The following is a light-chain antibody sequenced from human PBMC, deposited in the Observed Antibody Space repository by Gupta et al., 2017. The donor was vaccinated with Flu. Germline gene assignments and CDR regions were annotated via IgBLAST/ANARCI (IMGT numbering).Light chain of an antibody. CDR3: QQYNSYRA. V-gene: IGKV1-5*03. Sequence: VGDRITITCRASQSISTWLAWYQQKPGKAPKLLIYKASTLQSGVPARFSGSGSGTEFTLTISSLQPDDSATYYCQQYNSYRAFGQGTKVEI. CDR1: QSISTW. CDR2: KAS. J-gene: IGKJ1*01.